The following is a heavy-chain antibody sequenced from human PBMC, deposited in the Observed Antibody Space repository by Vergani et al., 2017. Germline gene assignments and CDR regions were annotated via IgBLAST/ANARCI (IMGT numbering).Heavy chain of an antibody. CDR2: IYHSGST. D-gene: IGHD2-15*01. CDR1: GYSISSGYY. Sequence: QVQLQESGPGLVKPSETLSLTCTVSGYSISSGYYWGWIRQPPGKGLEWIGSIYHSGSTYYNPSLKSRATISVDTSKNQFSLKLSSVTAADTAVYYCARDVVVVVAATPAHDAFDIWGQGTMVTVSS. J-gene: IGHJ3*02. CDR3: ARDVVVVVAATPAHDAFDI. V-gene: IGHV4-38-2*02.